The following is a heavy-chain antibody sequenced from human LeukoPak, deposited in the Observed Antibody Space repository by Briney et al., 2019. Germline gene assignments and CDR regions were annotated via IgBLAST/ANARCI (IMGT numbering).Heavy chain of an antibody. CDR1: NGSITTNSYY. Sequence: SETLSLTCTVSNGSITTNSYYWGWIRQPPGKGLEWIGTIFHSGSTYYNPSLKSRVTITVDTSKNQFSLNLNSVTSADTAVYYCARPWGVGAPFDPWDPGTLVTVSS. D-gene: IGHD1-26*01. CDR3: ARPWGVGAPFDP. J-gene: IGHJ5*02. CDR2: IFHSGST. V-gene: IGHV4-39*01.